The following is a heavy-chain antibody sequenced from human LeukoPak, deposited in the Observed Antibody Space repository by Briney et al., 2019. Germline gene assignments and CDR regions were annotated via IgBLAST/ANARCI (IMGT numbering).Heavy chain of an antibody. V-gene: IGHV3-23*01. CDR3: AKGIYSSGWSYFDY. D-gene: IGHD6-19*01. CDR2: ITGNGGST. Sequence: PSETLSLTCTVSGGSISSYYWSWIRQPPGKGLEWVSVITGNGGSTYYADSVKGRFTISRDNSKNTLSLQMNSLRAEDTAVYYCAKGIYSSGWSYFDYWGHGTLVTVSS. J-gene: IGHJ4*01. CDR1: GGSISSYY.